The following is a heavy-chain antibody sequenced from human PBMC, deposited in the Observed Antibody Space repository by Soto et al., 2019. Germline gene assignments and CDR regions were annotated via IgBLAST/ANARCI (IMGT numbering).Heavy chain of an antibody. CDR3: LTTLYYYDSSGPDY. CDR1: GGTFSSYA. Sequence: ASVKVSCKASGGTFSSYAISWVRQAPGQGLEWMGGIIPIFGTANYAQKFQGRVTITADESTSTAYMELSSLRSEDTAVYYCLTTLYYYDSSGPDYWGQGTLVTVS. D-gene: IGHD3-22*01. J-gene: IGHJ4*02. V-gene: IGHV1-69*13. CDR2: IIPIFGTA.